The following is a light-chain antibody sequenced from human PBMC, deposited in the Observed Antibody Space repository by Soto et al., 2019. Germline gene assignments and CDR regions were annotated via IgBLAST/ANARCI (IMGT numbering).Light chain of an antibody. J-gene: IGKJ1*01. CDR2: GAS. Sequence: EIVLTQSPGSLSFSPGERATLSCRASQSVSSSYLAWYQQQPGQAPRLLIYGASSRATGIPDRFSGSGSGTDFTLTISRLEPEDFAVYYCQQYGRSSWTFGQGNKVEIX. V-gene: IGKV3-20*01. CDR3: QQYGRSSWT. CDR1: QSVSSSY.